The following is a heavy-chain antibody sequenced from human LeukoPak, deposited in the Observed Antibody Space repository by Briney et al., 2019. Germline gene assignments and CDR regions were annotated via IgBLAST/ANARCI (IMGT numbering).Heavy chain of an antibody. J-gene: IGHJ4*02. Sequence: GGSLRLSCAASGFTFSSHGMNWVRQAPGKGLEWVSGISPNGVITYYADSVKGRFTISRDNSKGTVSLQMNSLRPEDTAVYYCAKDDAWLQYGDWGRGTLVTVSS. V-gene: IGHV3-23*01. CDR2: ISPNGVIT. CDR1: GFTFSSHG. CDR3: AKDDAWLQYGD. D-gene: IGHD5-24*01.